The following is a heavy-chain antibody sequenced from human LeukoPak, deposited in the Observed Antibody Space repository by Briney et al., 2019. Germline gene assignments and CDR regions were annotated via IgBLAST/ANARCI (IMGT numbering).Heavy chain of an antibody. CDR2: ISHSGST. J-gene: IGHJ4*02. CDR3: ARGRGQYDSSGYYPVYDS. Sequence: PSETLSLTCEVSGGSFSDNSWTWIRQPPGKGLEWIGEISHSGSTKYNPSLKSRVTISIDSSKNRFSLKLSSVTAADTAVYFCARGRGQYDSSGYYPVYDSWGQGTLVTVSS. D-gene: IGHD3-22*01. CDR1: GGSFSDNS. V-gene: IGHV4-34*01.